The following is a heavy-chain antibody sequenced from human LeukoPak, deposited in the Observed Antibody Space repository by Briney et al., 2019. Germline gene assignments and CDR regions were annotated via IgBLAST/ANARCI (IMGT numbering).Heavy chain of an antibody. Sequence: PGGSLRLSCAASGFTFSSYAISWVRQARRKGLEWVSAISGGGGSTYYADSVKGRFTISRDNSKNTLYLQMNSLRAEDTAVYYCAKDGQQWLAYDYWGQETLVTVSS. D-gene: IGHD6-19*01. V-gene: IGHV3-23*01. CDR1: GFTFSSYA. CDR2: ISGGGGST. J-gene: IGHJ4*02. CDR3: AKDGQQWLAYDY.